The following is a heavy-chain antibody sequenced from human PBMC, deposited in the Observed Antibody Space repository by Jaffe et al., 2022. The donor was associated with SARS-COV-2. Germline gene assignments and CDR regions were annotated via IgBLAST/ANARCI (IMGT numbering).Heavy chain of an antibody. V-gene: IGHV1-2*04. CDR1: GYTFTGYF. CDR3: ARDTAFGDYVMDV. J-gene: IGHJ6*02. CDR2: INPNSGGT. D-gene: IGHD2-21*02. Sequence: QVQLLQSGAEVKKPGASVKVSCKTSGYTFTGYFIHWVRQAPGQGLEWMGWINPNSGGTKYAQKFQDWVTMTRDTSISTAYMELSRLRSDDTAVYYCARDTAFGDYVMDVWGQGTSVTVSS.